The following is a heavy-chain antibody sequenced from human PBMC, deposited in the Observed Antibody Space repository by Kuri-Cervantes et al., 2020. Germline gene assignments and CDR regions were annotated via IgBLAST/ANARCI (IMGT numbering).Heavy chain of an antibody. CDR2: IRSKANSYAT. CDR1: GFTFSGSA. CDR3: TTLGVA. V-gene: IGHV3-73*01. J-gene: IGHJ4*02. Sequence: GGSLRLSCAASGFTFSGSAMHWVRQASGKGLEWVGRIRSKANSYATAYAASVKGSFTISRDDSKSTAYLRMNSLKTDDTAAYYCTTLGVAWGQGTLVTVSS. D-gene: IGHD3-10*01.